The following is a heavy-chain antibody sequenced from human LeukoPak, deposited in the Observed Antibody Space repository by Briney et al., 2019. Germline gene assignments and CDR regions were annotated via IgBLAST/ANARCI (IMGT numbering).Heavy chain of an antibody. CDR1: GFIFNDYT. Sequence: PGGSLRLSCAASGFIFNDYTMHWIRQPPGKGLEWVSLTTWDDSDRFYADSVRGRFTISRNNDKNSLYLQMNSLTTDDTAFYYCAKGGIWGSNRFPYYFDSWGRGTLVTVSS. CDR2: TTWDDSDR. CDR3: AKGGIWGSNRFPYYFDS. D-gene: IGHD3-16*02. V-gene: IGHV3-43*01. J-gene: IGHJ4*01.